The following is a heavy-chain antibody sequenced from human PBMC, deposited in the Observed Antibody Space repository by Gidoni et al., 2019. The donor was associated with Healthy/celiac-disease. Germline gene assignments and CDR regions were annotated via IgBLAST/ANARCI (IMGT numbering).Heavy chain of an antibody. CDR3: AKDGSGSGKYYYYYYGMDV. Sequence: VQLVEPGGGVVKLGRSLCLSCPAPGFPFRTYGFHWGRQAPGKGLEWVAVISYDGSNKYYADSVKGRFTISRDNSKNTLYLQMNSLRAEDTAVYYCAKDGSGSGKYYYYYYGMDVWGQGTTVTVSS. J-gene: IGHJ6*02. CDR2: ISYDGSNK. V-gene: IGHV3-30*18. CDR1: GFPFRTYG. D-gene: IGHD3-10*01.